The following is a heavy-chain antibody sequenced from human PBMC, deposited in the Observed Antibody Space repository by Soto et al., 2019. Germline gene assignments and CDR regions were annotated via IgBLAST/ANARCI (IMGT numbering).Heavy chain of an antibody. Sequence: GASVKVSCKASGYTFTSYGISWVRQAPGQGLEWMGWISAYNGNTNYAQKLQGRVTMTTDTSTSTAYMELRSLRSDDTAVYYCARDRPGYYDSSGYYYPDYWGQGTLVTVSS. CDR2: ISAYNGNT. V-gene: IGHV1-18*04. J-gene: IGHJ4*02. CDR3: ARDRPGYYDSSGYYYPDY. D-gene: IGHD3-22*01. CDR1: GYTFTSYG.